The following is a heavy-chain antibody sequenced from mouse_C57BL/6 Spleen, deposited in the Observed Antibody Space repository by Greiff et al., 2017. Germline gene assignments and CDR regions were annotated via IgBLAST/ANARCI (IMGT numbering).Heavy chain of an antibody. V-gene: IGHV7-3*01. J-gene: IGHJ2*01. Sequence: EVNVVESGGGLVQPGGSLSLSCAASGLTFTDYYMSWVRQPPGKALEWLGFIRNKANGYTTEYSASVKGRFTISRDNSQSILYLQMNALRAEDSATYYCARSTVVATFDYWGQGTTLTVSS. D-gene: IGHD1-1*01. CDR3: ARSTVVATFDY. CDR2: IRNKANGYTT. CDR1: GLTFTDYY.